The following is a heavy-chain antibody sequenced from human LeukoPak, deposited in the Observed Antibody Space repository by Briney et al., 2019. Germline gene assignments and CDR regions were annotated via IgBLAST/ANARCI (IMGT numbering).Heavy chain of an antibody. V-gene: IGHV3-11*01. Sequence: KPGGSLRLSCAASGFTFSDYYMSWIRQAPGKGLEWVSYISSSGSTIYYADSVKGRFTISRDNAKNSLCLQMNSLRAEDTAVYYCARDLELYIAAAGTGHAFDIWGQGTMVTVSS. J-gene: IGHJ3*02. CDR2: ISSSGSTI. D-gene: IGHD6-13*01. CDR1: GFTFSDYY. CDR3: ARDLELYIAAAGTGHAFDI.